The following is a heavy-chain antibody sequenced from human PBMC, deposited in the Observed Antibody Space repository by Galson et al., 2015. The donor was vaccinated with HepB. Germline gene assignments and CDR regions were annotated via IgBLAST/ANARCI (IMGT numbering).Heavy chain of an antibody. CDR3: ARDSSSRGKNDYGDPGVY. Sequence: SLRLSCAGSEFTLSTYWMSWARQAPGKGLEWVANIKQDGSEKYYADSVEGRFTISRDNAKNSLYLQMDSLRVEDTAVYYCARDSSSRGKNDYGDPGVYWGQGILVTVPS. J-gene: IGHJ4*02. CDR1: EFTLSTYW. D-gene: IGHD4-17*01. V-gene: IGHV3-7*01. CDR2: IKQDGSEK.